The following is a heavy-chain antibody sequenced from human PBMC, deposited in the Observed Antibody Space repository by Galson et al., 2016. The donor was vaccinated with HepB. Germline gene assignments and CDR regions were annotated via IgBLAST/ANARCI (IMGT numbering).Heavy chain of an antibody. J-gene: IGHJ6*02. Sequence: SETLSLTCAVYGGSFSDYYWTWIRQPPAKGLEWIGEINHSGNSNYNPALKSRVTISADTSKNQVSLRLSCVTAADTAVYYCARGRVLRFLDWSKSYYSGMDVWGQGTTGTVSS. CDR2: INHSGNS. CDR3: ARGRVLRFLDWSKSYYSGMDV. D-gene: IGHD3-3*01. CDR1: GGSFSDYY. V-gene: IGHV4-34*01.